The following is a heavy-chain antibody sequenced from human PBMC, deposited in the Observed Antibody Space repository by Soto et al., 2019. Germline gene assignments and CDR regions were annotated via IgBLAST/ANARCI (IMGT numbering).Heavy chain of an antibody. CDR1: ACSISSGGYY. CDR3: ASYLYGMDV. V-gene: IGHV4-31*03. Sequence: SETLSLTCTVSACSISSGGYYWSWIRQHPGKGLEWIGYIYYSGNTYYNPSLESRVTISVDPSKNQFSLKLTSVTVADTAVYYCASYLYGMDVWGQGTTVTVSS. J-gene: IGHJ6*02. CDR2: IYYSGNT.